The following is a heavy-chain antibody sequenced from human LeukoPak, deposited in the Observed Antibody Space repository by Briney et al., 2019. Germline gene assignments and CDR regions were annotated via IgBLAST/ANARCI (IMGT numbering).Heavy chain of an antibody. CDR1: GGSISSGDYY. D-gene: IGHD2-2*01. CDR3: ARVGYCSSTSCYWFDP. J-gene: IGHJ5*02. V-gene: IGHV4-39*07. Sequence: MSSETLSLTCTVSGGSISSGDYYWGWIRQPPGKGLEWIGSIYYSGSTYYNPSLKSRVTISVDTSKNQFSLKLSSVTAADTAVYYCARVGYCSSTSCYWFDPWGQGTLVTVSS. CDR2: IYYSGST.